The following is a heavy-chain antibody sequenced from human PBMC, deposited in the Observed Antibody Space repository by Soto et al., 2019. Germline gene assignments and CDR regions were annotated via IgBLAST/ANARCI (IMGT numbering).Heavy chain of an antibody. CDR1: GFTFSDYY. V-gene: IGHV3-11*01. J-gene: IGHJ5*02. CDR3: ARASSSWYRWFDP. D-gene: IGHD6-13*01. CDR2: ISSSGSTI. Sequence: GGSLRLSCAASGFTFSDYYMSWIRQAPGKGLEWVSYISSSGSTIYYADSVKGRFTISRDNAKNPLYLQMNSLRAEDTAVYYCARASSSWYRWFDPWGQGTLVTVSS.